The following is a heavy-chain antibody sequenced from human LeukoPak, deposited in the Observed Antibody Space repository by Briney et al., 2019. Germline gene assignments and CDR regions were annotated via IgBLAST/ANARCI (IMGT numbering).Heavy chain of an antibody. D-gene: IGHD3-16*01. CDR3: AREITYGVGRDY. V-gene: IGHV4-38-2*02. CDR1: GYSISSGYY. CDR2: IYHSGST. Sequence: SGTLSLTCTVSGYSISSGYYWGWIRPPPGKGLEWIGSIYHSGSTYYNPSLKSRVTISVDTSKNQFSLKLSSVTAADTAVYYCAREITYGVGRDYWGQGTLVTVSS. J-gene: IGHJ4*02.